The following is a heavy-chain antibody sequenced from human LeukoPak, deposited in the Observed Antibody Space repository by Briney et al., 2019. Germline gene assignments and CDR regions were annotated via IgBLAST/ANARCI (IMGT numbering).Heavy chain of an antibody. CDR2: IYYSGST. J-gene: IGHJ4*02. D-gene: IGHD1-26*01. CDR1: GGSISSGSYY. V-gene: IGHV4-61*01. Sequence: SETLSLTCTVSGGSISSGSYYWRWIRQPPGKGLELIGYIYYSGSTSYNPSLKSRVTISVDTSKNQFSLKLSSVTAADTAVYYCARTSGSYPYYFDYWGQGTLVTVSS. CDR3: ARTSGSYPYYFDY.